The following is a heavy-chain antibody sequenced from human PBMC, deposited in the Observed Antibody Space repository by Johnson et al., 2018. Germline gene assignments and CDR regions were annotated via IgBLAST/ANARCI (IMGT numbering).Heavy chain of an antibody. D-gene: IGHD3-3*01. J-gene: IGHJ4*02. Sequence: EVQLVESGGVVVQXGGSLRLACAASGFAFDDYVMHWVRQAPGRGLEWVSLISWDGGTTYYADSVKGRIPISRDNNKKYLYLQMNSLRTEDTAFYYCAKDANTIVGVVEYYFDYWGQGTLVTVSS. V-gene: IGHV3-43D*03. CDR3: AKDANTIVGVVEYYFDY. CDR2: ISWDGGTT. CDR1: GFAFDDYV.